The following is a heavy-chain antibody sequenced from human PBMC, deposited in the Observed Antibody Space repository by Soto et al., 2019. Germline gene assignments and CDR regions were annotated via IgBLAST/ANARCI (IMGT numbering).Heavy chain of an antibody. Sequence: GGSLRLSCAASGFTFSSYWMHWVRQAPGKGLVWVSRINSDGSSTSYADSVKGRFTISRDNAKNTLYLQMNSLRAEDTAVYYCARRGYGDYVDYWGQGTLVTVSS. CDR2: INSDGSST. CDR1: GFTFSSYW. J-gene: IGHJ4*02. D-gene: IGHD4-17*01. V-gene: IGHV3-74*01. CDR3: ARRGYGDYVDY.